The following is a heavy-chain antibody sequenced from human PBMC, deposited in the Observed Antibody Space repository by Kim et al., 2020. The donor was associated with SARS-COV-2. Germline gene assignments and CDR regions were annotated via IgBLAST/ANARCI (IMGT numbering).Heavy chain of an antibody. D-gene: IGHD3-22*01. J-gene: IGHJ4*02. CDR2: T. V-gene: IGHV4-39*01. Sequence: TYYNPSLKSRVTISVDTSKNQFSLKLSSVTAADTAVYYCARVSYYDRFDYWGQGTLVTVSS. CDR3: ARVSYYDRFDY.